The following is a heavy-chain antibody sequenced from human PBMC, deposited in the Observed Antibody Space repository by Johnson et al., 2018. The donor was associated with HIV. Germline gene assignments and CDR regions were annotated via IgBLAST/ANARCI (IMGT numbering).Heavy chain of an antibody. CDR1: GFTVSSNY. Sequence: VQLLESGGGLVQPGGSLRLSCAASGFTVSSNYMSWVRQAPGKGLEWVSVIYSGGSTNYADSVKGRFTISRDNAKNSLYLQMNSLRAEDTAVYYCAREGDDPGAFDIWGQGTMVTVSS. J-gene: IGHJ3*02. D-gene: IGHD3-16*01. V-gene: IGHV3-66*01. CDR3: AREGDDPGAFDI. CDR2: IYSGGST.